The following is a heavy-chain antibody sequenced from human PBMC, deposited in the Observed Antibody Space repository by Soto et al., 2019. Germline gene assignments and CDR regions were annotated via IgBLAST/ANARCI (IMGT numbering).Heavy chain of an antibody. V-gene: IGHV4-34*01. CDR3: ASRIAAAGKAGDNWFDP. Sequence: PSETLSLTCAVCGGSFSGYYWSWIRQPPGKGLEWIGEINHSGSTNYNPSLKSRVTISVDTSKNQFSLKLSSVTAADTAVYYCASRIAAAGKAGDNWFDPWGQGTLVTVSS. CDR2: INHSGST. J-gene: IGHJ5*02. CDR1: GGSFSGYY. D-gene: IGHD6-13*01.